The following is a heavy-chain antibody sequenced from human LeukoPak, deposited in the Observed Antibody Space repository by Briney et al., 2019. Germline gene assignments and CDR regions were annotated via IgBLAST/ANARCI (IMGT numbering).Heavy chain of an antibody. CDR2: IIPIFGTA. D-gene: IGHD2-2*01. J-gene: IGHJ4*02. CDR1: GGTFSSYA. Sequence: EASVKVSCKASGGTFSSYAISWVRQAPGQGLEWMGGIIPIFGTANYAQKFQGRATITADESTSTAYMELSSLRSEDTAVYYCATCSSTSCYGVPYYFDYWGQGTLVTVSS. CDR3: ATCSSTSCYGVPYYFDY. V-gene: IGHV1-69*01.